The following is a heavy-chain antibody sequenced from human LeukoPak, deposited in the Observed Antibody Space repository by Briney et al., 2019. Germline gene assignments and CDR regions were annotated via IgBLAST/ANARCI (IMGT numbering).Heavy chain of an antibody. D-gene: IGHD2-2*02. CDR1: GFTFSSYA. V-gene: IGHV3-23*01. CDR3: AKIEGTYCSSTSCYMGNNWFDP. CDR2: ISGSGGST. Sequence: PGGSLRLSCAASGFTFSSYAMSWVRQAPGKGLEWVSAISGSGGSTYYADSVKGRFTISRDNSKNTLYLQMNSLRAEDTAVYYCAKIEGTYCSSTSCYMGNNWFDPWGQGTLVTVSS. J-gene: IGHJ5*02.